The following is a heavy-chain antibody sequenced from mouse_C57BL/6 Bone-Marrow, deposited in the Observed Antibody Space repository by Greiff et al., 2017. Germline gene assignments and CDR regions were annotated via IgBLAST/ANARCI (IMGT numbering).Heavy chain of an antibody. CDR3: ARSEYYGSSFAY. J-gene: IGHJ3*01. V-gene: IGHV1-72*01. CDR1: GYPFTSYW. D-gene: IGHD1-1*01. CDR2: IDPNRCGT. Sequence: QVQLQQPGAELVKPGASVKLSCKASGYPFTSYWMPWVKQRPGRGLEWIGRIDPNRCGTKYNEQFKSKATLTVDKPSSTSYRQLSSLTSEYSAVYYCARSEYYGSSFAYWGQGTLVTVSA.